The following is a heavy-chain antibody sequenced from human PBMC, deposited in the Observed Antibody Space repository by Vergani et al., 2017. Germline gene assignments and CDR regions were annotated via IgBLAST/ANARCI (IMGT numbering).Heavy chain of an antibody. V-gene: IGHV6-1*01. D-gene: IGHD3-10*01. CDR1: GDSVSSNSAA. CDR2: TYYRSKWYN. J-gene: IGHJ4*02. CDR3: ARKYRITMVRGVIGNRIDY. Sequence: QVQLQQSGPGLVKPSQTLSLTCAISGDSVSSNSAAWNWIRQSPSRGLEWLGRTYYRSKWYNDYAVSVKSRITINPDTSKNQFSLQLNSVTPEDTAVYYCARKYRITMVRGVIGNRIDYWGQGTLVTVSS.